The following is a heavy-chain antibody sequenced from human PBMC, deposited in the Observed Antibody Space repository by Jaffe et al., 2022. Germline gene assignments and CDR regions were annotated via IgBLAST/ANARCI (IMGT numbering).Heavy chain of an antibody. J-gene: IGHJ5*02. CDR1: GFTFGDYA. CDR3: TGGSGSYYIPNWFDP. CDR2: IRSKAYGGTT. D-gene: IGHD3-10*01. V-gene: IGHV3-49*04. Sequence: EVQLVESGGGLVQPGRSLRLSCTASGFTFGDYAMSWVRQAPGKGLEWVGFIRSKAYGGTTEYAASVKGRFTISRDDSKSIAYLQMNSLKTEDTAVYYCTGGSGSYYIPNWFDPWGQGTLVTVSS.